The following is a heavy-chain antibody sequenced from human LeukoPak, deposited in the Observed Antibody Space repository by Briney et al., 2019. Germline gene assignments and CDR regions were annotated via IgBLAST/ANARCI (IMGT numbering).Heavy chain of an antibody. Sequence: GGSLRLSCAASGFSFHTYDMNWVRQAPGKGLEWVSSISDVSDAIYYADSVKGRFTISRSNAENSLFLQMNSLRAEDTAVYYCARGRGNRGDYWGQGTLVTVSS. CDR1: GFSFHTYD. D-gene: IGHD1-14*01. CDR2: ISDVSDAI. V-gene: IGHV3-48*04. CDR3: ARGRGNRGDY. J-gene: IGHJ4*02.